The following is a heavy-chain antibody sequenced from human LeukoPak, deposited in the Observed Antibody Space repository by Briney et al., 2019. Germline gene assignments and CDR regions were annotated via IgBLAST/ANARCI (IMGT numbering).Heavy chain of an antibody. D-gene: IGHD3-22*01. J-gene: IGHJ4*02. V-gene: IGHV4-39*01. CDR1: GGSISSSTYY. CDR2: IYYRGNS. Sequence: SETLSLTCTVSGGSISSSTYYWGWIRQPPGKGLEWIGSIYYRGNSYYNPSLKSRVTISVDTSKNQFSLKLSSVTAADTAVYYCASDDYYDSSVLLDYWGQGTLVTVSS. CDR3: ASDDYYDSSVLLDY.